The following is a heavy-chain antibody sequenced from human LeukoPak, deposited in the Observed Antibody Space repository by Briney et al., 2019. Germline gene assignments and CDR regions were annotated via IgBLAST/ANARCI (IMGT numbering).Heavy chain of an antibody. J-gene: IGHJ6*03. CDR3: ATAIIGTIAHYYYYYMDV. D-gene: IGHD1-7*01. V-gene: IGHV1-24*01. CDR2: FDPEDGET. Sequence: GASVKVSCKASGYTFTSYDIHWVRQATGQGLEWMGGFDPEDGETIYAQKFQGRVTMTEDTSTDTAYMELSSLRSEDTAVYYCATAIIGTIAHYYYYYMDVWGKGTTVTVSS. CDR1: GYTFTSYD.